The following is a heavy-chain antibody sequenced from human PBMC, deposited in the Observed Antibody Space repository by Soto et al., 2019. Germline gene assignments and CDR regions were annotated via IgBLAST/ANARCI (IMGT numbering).Heavy chain of an antibody. J-gene: IGHJ5*02. CDR2: ISAYNGNT. V-gene: IGHV1-18*01. Sequence: ASVKVSCKASGYTFTSYGISWVRQAPGQGLEWMGWISAYNGNTNYAQKLQGRVTMTTDTSTSTAYMELRSLRSDDTAVYYCAREPTQDIVVVPAAIRFDPWGQGTLVTVS. CDR1: GYTFTSYG. D-gene: IGHD2-2*01. CDR3: AREPTQDIVVVPAAIRFDP.